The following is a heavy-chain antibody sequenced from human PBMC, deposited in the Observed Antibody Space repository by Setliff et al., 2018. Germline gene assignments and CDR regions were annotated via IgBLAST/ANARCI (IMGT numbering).Heavy chain of an antibody. Sequence: GASVKVSCKTSAYTFSGYYIHWVRQAPGQGLQWMGWLNPNFGDTNYAPKYQGRVTMTRDTSIRTAYMEVNRLRSDDTAVYYCSRLVRYCTTTSCQRLSGDEYWGQGTLVTVSS. J-gene: IGHJ4*02. CDR2: LNPNFGDT. CDR1: AYTFSGYY. CDR3: SRLVRYCTTTSCQRLSGDEY. D-gene: IGHD2-2*01. V-gene: IGHV1-2*02.